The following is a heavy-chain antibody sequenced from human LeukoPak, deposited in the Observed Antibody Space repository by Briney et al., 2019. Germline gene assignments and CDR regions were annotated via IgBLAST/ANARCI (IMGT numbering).Heavy chain of an antibody. D-gene: IGHD3-9*01. CDR2: INHSGST. J-gene: IGHJ4*02. CDR1: GGSFSGYY. Sequence: PSETLSLTCAVYGGSFSGYYWSWIRQPPGKGLEWIGEINHSGSTNYNPSLKSRVTISVDTSKNQFSLKLSSVTAADTAVYYCARQGKTYYDILTGYYPDYWGQGTLVTVSS. CDR3: ARQGKTYYDILTGYYPDY. V-gene: IGHV4-34*01.